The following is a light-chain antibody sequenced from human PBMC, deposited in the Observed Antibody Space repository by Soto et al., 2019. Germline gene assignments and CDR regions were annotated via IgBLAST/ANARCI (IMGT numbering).Light chain of an antibody. J-gene: IGLJ2*01. CDR1: NIRSKS. CDR2: YDS. Sequence: SSELTQPPSVSVAPGKTARITCGGNNIRSKSVHWYQQKPGQAPVLVIYYDSDRPSGIPERFSGSNSGNTATLTISRVEAGDEADYYCQVWDSSSDHPVVFGGGTKVTVL. V-gene: IGLV3-21*04. CDR3: QVWDSSSDHPVV.